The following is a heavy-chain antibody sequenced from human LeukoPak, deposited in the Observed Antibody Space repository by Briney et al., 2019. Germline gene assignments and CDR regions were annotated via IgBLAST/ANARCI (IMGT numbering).Heavy chain of an antibody. J-gene: IGHJ4*02. CDR2: INPNSGGT. V-gene: IGHV1-2*02. Sequence: ASVKVSCKASGYTFTGYYMHWVRQAPGQGLEWMGWINPNSGGTNYAQKFQVRVTMTTDTPTSTAYMELRSLRSDDTAVYHCARVSGSYRGAIDYWGQGTLVTVSS. CDR1: GYTFTGYY. CDR3: ARVSGSYRGAIDY. D-gene: IGHD1-26*01.